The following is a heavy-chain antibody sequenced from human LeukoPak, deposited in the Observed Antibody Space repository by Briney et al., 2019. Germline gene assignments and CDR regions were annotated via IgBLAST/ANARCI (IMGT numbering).Heavy chain of an antibody. Sequence: PGGSLRLSCAASGFTFSSYDMHWVRQATGKGLEGVSAIGTAGDTYYPGSVKGRFTISRENAKNSLYFQMNSLRAGDTAVYYCARASDFWSGYYDVWGQGTTVTVSS. CDR2: IGTAGDT. V-gene: IGHV3-13*01. CDR1: GFTFSSYD. D-gene: IGHD3-3*01. J-gene: IGHJ6*02. CDR3: ARASDFWSGYYDV.